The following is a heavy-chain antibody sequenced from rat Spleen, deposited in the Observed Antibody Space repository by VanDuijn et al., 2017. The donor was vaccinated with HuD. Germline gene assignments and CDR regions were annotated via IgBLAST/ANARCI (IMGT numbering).Heavy chain of an antibody. CDR3: ARHPDYSNYFDY. J-gene: IGHJ2*01. D-gene: IGHD1-1*01. CDR2: LSTGGGNT. V-gene: IGHV5-25*01. Sequence: EVRLVESDGGLVQPGGSLKLSCAASGFTFSDYYMAWVRQAPTKGLEWVASLSTGGGNTYYRDSVKGRFTISRDNAKNTLYLQMNSLRSEDTATYYCARHPDYSNYFDYWGQGVMVTVSS. CDR1: GFTFSDYY.